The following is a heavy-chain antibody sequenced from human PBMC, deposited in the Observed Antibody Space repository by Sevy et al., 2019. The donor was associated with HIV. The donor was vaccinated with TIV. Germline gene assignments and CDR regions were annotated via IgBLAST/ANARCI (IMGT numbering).Heavy chain of an antibody. V-gene: IGHV3-66*01. CDR3: ARGRGTGYSYGFDY. CDR1: GLTVSSNY. Sequence: GGSLRLSCAASGLTVSSNYMSWVRQAPGKGLEWVSLIYSGGSTYYADSVKGRFIISRDNSKNTLYLQMNSLRAEDTAVYYCARGRGTGYSYGFDYWGQGTLVTVSS. D-gene: IGHD5-18*01. CDR2: IYSGGST. J-gene: IGHJ4*02.